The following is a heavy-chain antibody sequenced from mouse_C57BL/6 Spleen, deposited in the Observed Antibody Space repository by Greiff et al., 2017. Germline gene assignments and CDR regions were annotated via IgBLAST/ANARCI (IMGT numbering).Heavy chain of an antibody. CDR1: GYSFTGYY. V-gene: IGHV1-42*01. CDR3: ARFIYYDYDGHYFDY. J-gene: IGHJ2*01. Sequence: EVQLQQSGPKLVKPGASVKISCKASGYSFTGYYMNWVKQSPEKSLEWIGEINPSTGGTTYNQKFKAKATLTVDKSSSTAYMQLKSLTSEDSAVYYCARFIYYDYDGHYFDYWGQGTTLTVSS. D-gene: IGHD2-4*01. CDR2: INPSTGGT.